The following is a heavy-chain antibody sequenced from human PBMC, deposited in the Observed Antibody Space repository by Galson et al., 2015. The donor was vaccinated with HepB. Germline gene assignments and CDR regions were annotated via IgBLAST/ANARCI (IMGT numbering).Heavy chain of an antibody. D-gene: IGHD3-22*01. CDR3: ASGFEDYYDRSKEEGFDY. Sequence: QSGAEVKKPGESLRISCKASGGTFSSYTISWVRQAPGQGLEWMGRIIPILGIANYAQKFQGRVTITADKSTSTAYMELSSLRSEDTAVYYCASGFEDYYDRSKEEGFDYWGQGTLVTVSS. CDR1: GGTFSSYT. V-gene: IGHV1-69*02. CDR2: IIPILGIA. J-gene: IGHJ4*02.